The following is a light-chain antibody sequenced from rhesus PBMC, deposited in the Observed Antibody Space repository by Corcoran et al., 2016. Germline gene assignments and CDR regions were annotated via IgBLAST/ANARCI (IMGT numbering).Light chain of an antibody. Sequence: QAVVTQEPSLTVSPGGTVTPTCASSSGAVTSGHYPHWFQQKPGQAPKTLIYDTSNKLSWTPARFSGSRHGCKAALTLSGAQPEDEAEYYCWRYYSGAVSCGGGTRLTVL. CDR1: SGAVTSGHY. CDR2: DTS. J-gene: IGLJ3*01. CDR3: WRYYSGAVS. V-gene: IGLV7-80*01.